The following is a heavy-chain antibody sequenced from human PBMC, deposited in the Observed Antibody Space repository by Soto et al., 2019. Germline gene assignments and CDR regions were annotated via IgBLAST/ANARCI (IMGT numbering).Heavy chain of an antibody. CDR3: AREASSPYYFDY. D-gene: IGHD6-6*01. Sequence: SETLSLTWTVSCGSISSGDYYWNWSRQPPGKGLEWIGYIYYTGSTYSNPFLKSRLTIPIDTSENQFSLKLSSVTAADTAVYYCAREASSPYYFDYWGLGTLVTDS. CDR2: IYYTGST. CDR1: CGSISSGDYY. J-gene: IGHJ4*02. V-gene: IGHV4-30-4*01.